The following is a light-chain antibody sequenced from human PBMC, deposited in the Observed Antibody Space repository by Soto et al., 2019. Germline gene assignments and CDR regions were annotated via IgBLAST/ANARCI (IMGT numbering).Light chain of an antibody. Sequence: DSAMTQCASTLFVSXGDIVTINCRARQTISSCLGWYQQKPGIAPKLXXYKASTLKSGGPSRFSGSGSATEFTLTIRSLQPDDFATYYGPHSNSYSAAFAQGTKVDIK. J-gene: IGKJ1*01. CDR2: KAS. CDR1: QTISSC. V-gene: IGKV1-5*03. CDR3: PHSNSYSAA.